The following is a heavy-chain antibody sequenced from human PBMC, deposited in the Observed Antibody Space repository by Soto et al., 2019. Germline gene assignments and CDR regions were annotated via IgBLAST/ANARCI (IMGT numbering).Heavy chain of an antibody. CDR2: IWYDGSNK. Sequence: PGGSLRLSCAASGFTFSSYAMHWVRQAPGKGLEWVAVIWYDGSNKYYADSVKGRFTISRDNSKNTLYLQMNSLRAEDTAAHYCARGPRRFLEWLLSFDYWGQGTLVTVSS. CDR1: GFTFSSYA. CDR3: ARGPRRFLEWLLSFDY. J-gene: IGHJ4*02. V-gene: IGHV3-33*08. D-gene: IGHD3-3*01.